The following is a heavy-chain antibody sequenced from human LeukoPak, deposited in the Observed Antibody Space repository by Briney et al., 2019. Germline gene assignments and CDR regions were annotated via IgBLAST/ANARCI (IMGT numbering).Heavy chain of an antibody. CDR2: IYYSGNT. D-gene: IGHD6-13*01. Sequence: SETLSLTCTVSGGSISSYYWSWIRQPPGKGVEWIAYIYYSGNTNYNPSLKSRVTISVDTSKNQFSLKLSSVTAADTAVYYCARLRYSSSWYYFDYWGQGTLVTVSS. CDR3: ARLRYSSSWYYFDY. CDR1: GGSISSYY. J-gene: IGHJ4*02. V-gene: IGHV4-59*08.